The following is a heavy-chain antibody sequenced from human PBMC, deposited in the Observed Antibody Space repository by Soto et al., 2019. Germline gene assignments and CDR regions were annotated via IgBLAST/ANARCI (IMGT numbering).Heavy chain of an antibody. Sequence: EVQLVESGGGLVKPGGSLRLSCSASGLIFSTFGMNWVRQAPGKGLEWVSSIDSTGAYIDYADSVKGRLTISRDNARDSLYLKMNRLRVEDPAIYYSATDGAAGAVMGVWGQGTTVTVSS. CDR3: ATDGAAGAVMGV. CDR2: IDSTGAYI. V-gene: IGHV3-21*01. D-gene: IGHD6-13*01. CDR1: GLIFSTFG. J-gene: IGHJ6*02.